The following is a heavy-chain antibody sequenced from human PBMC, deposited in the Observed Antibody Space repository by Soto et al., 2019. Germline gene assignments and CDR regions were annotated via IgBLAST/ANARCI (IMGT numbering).Heavy chain of an antibody. J-gene: IGHJ3*02. D-gene: IGHD6-13*01. CDR1: GFNFNNYA. CDR2: VSGSGGST. CDR3: AKLRLELVIGYGALDI. V-gene: IGHV3-23*01. Sequence: EVQLLESGGGLVQPGGSLRLSCAASGFNFNNYAMSWVRQAPGKGLEWVSAVSGSGGSTYSADSVKGRFTISRDNSKNTLYLQMNSLRAEHTAVYYCAKLRLELVIGYGALDIWGQGTMVTVSS.